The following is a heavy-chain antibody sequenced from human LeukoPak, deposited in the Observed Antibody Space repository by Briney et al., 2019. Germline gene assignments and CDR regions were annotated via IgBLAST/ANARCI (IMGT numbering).Heavy chain of an antibody. Sequence: GGSLRLSCAASGFTFSSYSMNWVRQAPGKGLEWVSSISSSSSYIYYADSVKGRFTISRDNAKNSLYLQMNSLRAEDTAVYYCARDWNYDTLTGYSRTRYPGYFDYWGQGTLVTVSS. CDR2: ISSSSSYI. D-gene: IGHD3-9*01. CDR3: ARDWNYDTLTGYSRTRYPGYFDY. J-gene: IGHJ4*02. V-gene: IGHV3-21*01. CDR1: GFTFSSYS.